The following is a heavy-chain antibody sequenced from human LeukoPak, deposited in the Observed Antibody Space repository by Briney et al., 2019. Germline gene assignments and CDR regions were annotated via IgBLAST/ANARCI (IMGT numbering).Heavy chain of an antibody. Sequence: TSETLSLTCALYSGSFTGYYWSWIRQPPGKGLEWIGEINDSGNTHYNASLKSRFTILMDTSKKQYFLQLSAVTAADTAVYYCARSGDLGGWGQGTPVTVSS. D-gene: IGHD4-23*01. J-gene: IGHJ4*02. CDR3: ARSGDLGG. CDR2: INDSGNT. V-gene: IGHV4-34*01. CDR1: SGSFTGYY.